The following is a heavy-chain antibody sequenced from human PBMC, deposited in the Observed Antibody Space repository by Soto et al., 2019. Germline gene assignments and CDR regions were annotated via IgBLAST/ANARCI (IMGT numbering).Heavy chain of an antibody. CDR3: AREWGKINLGLFDP. J-gene: IGHJ5*02. CDR1: GYTFTSYG. V-gene: IGHV1-18*04. D-gene: IGHD3-16*01. Sequence: QVQLVQSGAEVKKPGASVKVSCKASGYTFTSYGISWVRQAPGQGLEWMGWIRTYNGNTHHAQKFQGRVTMPTDTSTSKAYMELRSLRSDDTAVYYCAREWGKINLGLFDPWGQGTLVTVSS. CDR2: IRTYNGNT.